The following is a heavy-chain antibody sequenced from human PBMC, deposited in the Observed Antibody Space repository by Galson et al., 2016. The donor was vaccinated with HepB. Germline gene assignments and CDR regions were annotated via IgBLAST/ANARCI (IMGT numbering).Heavy chain of an antibody. CDR1: GLTFRSYA. CDR2: ISYDGKNK. D-gene: IGHD2-15*01. CDR3: AKRMTYSNPNDFDS. V-gene: IGHV3-30*18. Sequence: SLRLSCAASGLTFRSYAMHWVRQAPGKGLEWVAVISYDGKNKHYGDSVKGRFIISRDNSQNRLYLQMNNLSTEDTALYYCAKRMTYSNPNDFDSWGQGTLVIVST. J-gene: IGHJ4*02.